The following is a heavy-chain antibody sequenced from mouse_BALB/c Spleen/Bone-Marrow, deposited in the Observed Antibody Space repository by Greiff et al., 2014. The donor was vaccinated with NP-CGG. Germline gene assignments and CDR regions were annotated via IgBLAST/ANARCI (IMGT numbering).Heavy chain of an antibody. J-gene: IGHJ2*01. Sequence: EVKLVESGAELVRSGASVKLSCTASGFNIKDYYMHWVKQGPEQGLEWIGWIDPENGDTEYAPKFQGKATMTADTSSNTAYLQLSSLTSEDTAVYYCNARGDYDFDYFDYWGQGTTLTVSS. CDR1: GFNIKDYY. CDR2: IDPENGDT. CDR3: NARGDYDFDYFDY. D-gene: IGHD2-4*01. V-gene: IGHV14-4*02.